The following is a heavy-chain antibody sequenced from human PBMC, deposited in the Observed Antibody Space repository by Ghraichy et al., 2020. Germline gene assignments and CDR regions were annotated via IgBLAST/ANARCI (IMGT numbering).Heavy chain of an antibody. CDR2: IKDDGSEK. CDR3: ARTDYLSAYHMGV. J-gene: IGHJ6*02. D-gene: IGHD3-3*01. Sequence: GGSLRLSCAASGFTFDKYWMTWVRQAPGKGLEWVANIKDDGSEKKYVDSVKGRFTISRDNAKNSLYLQMNSLRVDDTAVYYCARTDYLSAYHMGVWGQGTTVVVSS. V-gene: IGHV3-7*03. CDR1: GFTFDKYW.